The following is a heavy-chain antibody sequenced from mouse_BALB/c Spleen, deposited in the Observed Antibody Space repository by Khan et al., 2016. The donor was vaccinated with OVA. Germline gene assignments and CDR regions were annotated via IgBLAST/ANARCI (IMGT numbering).Heavy chain of an antibody. V-gene: IGHV9-3-1*01. CDR2: INTYTGEP. CDR3: ARPPYFSYVMVY. CDR1: GYTFTNYG. Sequence: QIQLVQSGPELKKPGETVKISCKASGYTFTNYGMNWVKQAPGKGLKWMGWINTYTGEPTSADDFKGRFAFSLDTSASTAYLQINHLNHDDTSSFFCARPPYFSYVMVYWGQGTSVTVSS. D-gene: IGHD2-10*01. J-gene: IGHJ4*01.